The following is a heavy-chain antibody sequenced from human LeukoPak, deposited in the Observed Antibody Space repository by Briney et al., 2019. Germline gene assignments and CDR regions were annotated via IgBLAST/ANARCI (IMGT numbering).Heavy chain of an antibody. Sequence: GGSLRLSCAASGFTFSSYAMSWVRQAPGKGLEWVSAFSGSGGSTYYADSVKGRFTISRDNSNNTLYLQMNSLRAEDTAVYYCAVVVAATGGVGWFDPWGQGTLVTVSS. D-gene: IGHD2-15*01. V-gene: IGHV3-23*01. CDR3: AVVVAATGGVGWFDP. J-gene: IGHJ5*02. CDR1: GFTFSSYA. CDR2: FSGSGGST.